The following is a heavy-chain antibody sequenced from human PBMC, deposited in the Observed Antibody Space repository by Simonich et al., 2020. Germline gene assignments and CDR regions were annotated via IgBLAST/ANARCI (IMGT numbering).Heavy chain of an antibody. V-gene: IGHV4-59*01. Sequence: QVQLQESGPGLVKPSETLSLTCTVSGGSISSYYWSWIRQPPVKGLEWIEYIYYSGSTNHNPSLKSRVTISVDTSKNQVSLKLSSVTAADTAVYYCARGGLYFDYWGQGTLVTVSS. CDR3: ARGGLYFDY. CDR1: GGSISSYY. J-gene: IGHJ4*02. CDR2: IYYSGST. D-gene: IGHD2-15*01.